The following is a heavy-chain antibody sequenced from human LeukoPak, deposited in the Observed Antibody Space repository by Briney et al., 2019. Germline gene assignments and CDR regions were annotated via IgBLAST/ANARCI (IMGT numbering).Heavy chain of an antibody. CDR3: ASTYYDFWSGRPGAFDI. CDR1: GGSISSSSYY. CDR2: IYYSGST. D-gene: IGHD3-3*01. V-gene: IGHV4-39*01. Sequence: SETLSLTCTVSGGSISSSSYYWGWIRQPPGKGLEWIGSIYYSGSTYYNPSLKSRVTISVDTSKNQFSLKLSSVTAADTAVYYCASTYYDFWSGRPGAFDIWGQGTMVTVSS. J-gene: IGHJ3*02.